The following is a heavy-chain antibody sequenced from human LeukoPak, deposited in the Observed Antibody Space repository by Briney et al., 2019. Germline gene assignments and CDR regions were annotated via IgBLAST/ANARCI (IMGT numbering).Heavy chain of an antibody. Sequence: PSETLSLTCTVSGFTISSYYWSWIRQPPGKGLEWIGYIYYSGSTNYNPSLKSRVTISVDTSKNQFSLKLSSVTAADTAVYYCARARGYYDSSGYYFLYYFDYWGQGTLVTVSS. D-gene: IGHD3-22*01. V-gene: IGHV4-59*01. CDR1: GFTISSYY. J-gene: IGHJ4*02. CDR3: ARARGYYDSSGYYFLYYFDY. CDR2: IYYSGST.